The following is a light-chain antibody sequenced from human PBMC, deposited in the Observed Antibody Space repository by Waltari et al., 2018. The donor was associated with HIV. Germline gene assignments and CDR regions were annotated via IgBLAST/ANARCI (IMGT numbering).Light chain of an antibody. CDR1: TPNIGNNF. CDR3: GTWDTSLNAGV. V-gene: IGLV1-51*01. J-gene: IGLJ2*01. Sequence: QSVLTQPPAVSAAPGQKVAIACSGTTPNIGNNFVCWYQKLQGTAPKLLIFDNQKRPSGVSYRFPASKSGTSATLAITGLHTGDDAEYYGGTWDTSLNAGVFGGGTKVSVL. CDR2: DNQ.